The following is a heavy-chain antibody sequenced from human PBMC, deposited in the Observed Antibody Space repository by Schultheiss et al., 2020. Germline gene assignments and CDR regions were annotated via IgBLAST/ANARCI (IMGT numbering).Heavy chain of an antibody. CDR2: IKSKTDGGTT. V-gene: IGHV3-15*07. J-gene: IGHJ6*02. Sequence: GESLKISCAASGFTFSNAWMNWVRQAPGKGLEWVGRIKSKTDGGTTDYAAPVKGRITILRDDSKNTLSLQMNTLKTEDTAVYYCTTSRGNYYYGMDVWGQGTTVTVSS. CDR1: GFTFSNAW. CDR3: TTSRGNYYYGMDV.